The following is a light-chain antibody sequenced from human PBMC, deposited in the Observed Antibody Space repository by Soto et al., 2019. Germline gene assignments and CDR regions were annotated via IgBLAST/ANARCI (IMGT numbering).Light chain of an antibody. J-gene: IGKJ4*01. CDR1: QSISYY. CDR2: GAS. CDR3: QQTYTTPLT. V-gene: IGKV1-39*01. Sequence: DIQMTQSPSSRSAYVGDRVNITCRASQSISYYLNWYQQKPGRAPNLLMYGASSLQSGVPSRFTGSGSGTEFTLTITSLQPGDFATYYCQQTYTTPLTFXGGTKVDIK.